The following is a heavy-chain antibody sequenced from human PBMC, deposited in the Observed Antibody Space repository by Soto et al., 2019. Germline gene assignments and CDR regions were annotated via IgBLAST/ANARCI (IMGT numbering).Heavy chain of an antibody. Sequence: ASVKVACKASGYTFPSYDISWVRQATGQGLEWMGWMNPNSGNTGYAQKFQGRVTMTRNTSISTAYMELSSLRSEDTAVYYCASGVNNWNAFDIWGQGTMVTVSS. V-gene: IGHV1-8*01. CDR3: ASGVNNWNAFDI. CDR1: GYTFPSYD. D-gene: IGHD1-20*01. CDR2: MNPNSGNT. J-gene: IGHJ3*02.